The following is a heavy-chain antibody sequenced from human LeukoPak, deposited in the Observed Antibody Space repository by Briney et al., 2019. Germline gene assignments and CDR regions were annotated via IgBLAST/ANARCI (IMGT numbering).Heavy chain of an antibody. CDR2: INHDGSSA. Sequence: GGSLRLSCATSGFTFTTFWMHWVRQAPGKGLVWVARINHDGSSANYVDSVKGRFTISRDNAKNSLYLHMNSLRAEDTAVYYCARDYGGSSPFDYWGQGTLVTVSS. J-gene: IGHJ4*02. D-gene: IGHD4-23*01. V-gene: IGHV3-74*01. CDR1: GFTFTTFW. CDR3: ARDYGGSSPFDY.